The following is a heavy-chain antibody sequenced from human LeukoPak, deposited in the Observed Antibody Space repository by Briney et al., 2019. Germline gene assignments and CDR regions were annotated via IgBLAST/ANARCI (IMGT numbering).Heavy chain of an antibody. D-gene: IGHD1-26*01. CDR1: GGSISSYY. J-gene: IGHJ2*01. Sequence: SETLSLTCTVSGGSISSYYWTWIRQPPGKGLEWIGYIHSSGSPDYNPSLKSRVTISVDPPNNQFSLKLSSVTATDTAVYYCARRDVGAAGRYFDLWGRGTLVTVSS. CDR2: IHSSGSP. CDR3: ARRDVGAAGRYFDL. V-gene: IGHV4-59*08.